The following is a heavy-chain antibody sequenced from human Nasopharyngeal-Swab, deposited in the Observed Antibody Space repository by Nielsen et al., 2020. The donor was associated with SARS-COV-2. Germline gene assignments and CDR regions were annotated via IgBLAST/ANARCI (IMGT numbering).Heavy chain of an antibody. V-gene: IGHV4-39*01. CDR3: ASQGSGSYYLLYYYYGMDV. CDR2: IYYRGSS. D-gene: IGHD1-26*01. J-gene: IGHJ6*02. Sequence: NGPERNGSIYYRGSSFNIPSLKSRVTISVDTSKNQFSLKLSSVTAADTAVYYCASQGSGSYYLLYYYYGMDVWGQGTTVTVSS.